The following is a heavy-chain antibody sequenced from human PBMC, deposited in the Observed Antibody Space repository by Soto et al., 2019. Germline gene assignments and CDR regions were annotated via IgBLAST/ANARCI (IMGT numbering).Heavy chain of an antibody. V-gene: IGHV1-69*13. D-gene: IGHD2-15*01. CDR1: GGTFSSYA. J-gene: IGHJ6*02. CDR2: IIPIFGTA. Sequence: SVKVSCKASGGTFSSYAISWVRQAPGQGLEWMGGIIPIFGTANYAQKFQGRVTITADESTSTAYMELSSLRSEDTAVYYCAKDFPKIEMATSYYYYGMDVWGQGTTVTVSS. CDR3: AKDFPKIEMATSYYYYGMDV.